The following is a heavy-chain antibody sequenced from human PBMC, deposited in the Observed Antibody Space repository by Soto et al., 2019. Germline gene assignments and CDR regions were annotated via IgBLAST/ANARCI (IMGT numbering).Heavy chain of an antibody. CDR1: GGSISSGGYY. D-gene: IGHD2-2*01. Sequence: QVQLQESGPGLVKPSQTLSLTCTVSGGSISSGGYYWSWIRQHPGKGLEWIGYMYYSGITYYNPSLKSRVTISVDTSKNQFSLKLSSVTAADTAVYYCAIGSTSLGMDVWGQGTTVTVSS. CDR2: MYYSGIT. CDR3: AIGSTSLGMDV. V-gene: IGHV4-31*03. J-gene: IGHJ6*02.